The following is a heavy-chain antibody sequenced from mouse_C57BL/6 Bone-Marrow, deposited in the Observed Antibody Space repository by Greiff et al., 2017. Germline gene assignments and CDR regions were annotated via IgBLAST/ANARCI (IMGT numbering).Heavy chain of an antibody. J-gene: IGHJ2*01. CDR2: ILPGSGST. CDR1: GYTFTGYW. Sequence: QVHVKQSGAELMKPGASVKLSCKATGYTFTGYWIEWVKQRPGHGLEWIGEILPGSGSTNYNEKFKGKATLTADTSSTTAYMQLNSLTTEYSAIYFCARLSDITTVPYYFAYWGQGTPLTVSA. D-gene: IGHD1-1*01. CDR3: ARLSDITTVPYYFAY. V-gene: IGHV1-9*01.